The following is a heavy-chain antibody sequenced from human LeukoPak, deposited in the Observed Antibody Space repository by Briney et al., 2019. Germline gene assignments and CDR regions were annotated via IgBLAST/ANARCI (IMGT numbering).Heavy chain of an antibody. D-gene: IGHD3-10*01. V-gene: IGHV1-8*01. CDR2: MNPNSGNT. J-gene: IGHJ4*02. CDR1: GYTFTSYD. CDR3: ARGRDSMVRGVIITEDY. Sequence: GASVKVSCKASGYTFTSYDINWVRQATGQGLEWTGWMNPNSGNTGYAQKFQGRVTMTRNTSISTAYMELSSLRSEDTAVYYCARGRDSMVRGVIITEDYWGQGTLVTVSS.